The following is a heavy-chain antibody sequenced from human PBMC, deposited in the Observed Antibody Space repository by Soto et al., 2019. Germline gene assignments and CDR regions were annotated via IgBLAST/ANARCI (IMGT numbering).Heavy chain of an antibody. CDR3: ATLIGSGSYPVYY. V-gene: IGHV4-31*03. Sequence: PSETLSLTCTVSGGSISSGGYYWSWIRQHPGKGLEWIGYIYYSGSTYYNPSLKSRVTISVDTSKNQFSLKLSSVTAADTAVYYCATLIGSGSYPVYYWGQGTLVTVSS. D-gene: IGHD3-10*01. CDR2: IYYSGST. CDR1: GGSISSGGYY. J-gene: IGHJ4*02.